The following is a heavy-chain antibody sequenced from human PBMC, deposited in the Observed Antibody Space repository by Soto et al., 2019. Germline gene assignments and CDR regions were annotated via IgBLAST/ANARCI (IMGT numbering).Heavy chain of an antibody. V-gene: IGHV3-30-3*01. J-gene: IGHJ1*01. CDR2: ISPAGTNQ. CDR3: ARENSRISPRLFQH. CDR1: GFIFSDYA. D-gene: IGHD6-6*01. Sequence: PGGSRRLSCVASGFIFSDYAMHWARQAPGKGLEWVALISPAGTNQYYADSAKGRFTISRDNSKNTLYLQMNSLRPEDTGLYYCARENSRISPRLFQHWGHGTLVTVSS.